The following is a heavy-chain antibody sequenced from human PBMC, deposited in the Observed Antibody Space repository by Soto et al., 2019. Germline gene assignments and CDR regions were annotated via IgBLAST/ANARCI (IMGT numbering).Heavy chain of an antibody. CDR2: ISGSGGST. Sequence: SLRLSCGASEFTFDSYAMNWVRQAPGKGLEWVSGISGSGGSTYYADSVKGRFTISRENSKNTLYLQMNSLRAEDTALYYCANAGSSSTTCYACDGFDSWGQGTLVTVSS. J-gene: IGHJ4*02. D-gene: IGHD2-2*01. CDR1: EFTFDSYA. CDR3: ANAGSSSTTCYACDGFDS. V-gene: IGHV3-23*01.